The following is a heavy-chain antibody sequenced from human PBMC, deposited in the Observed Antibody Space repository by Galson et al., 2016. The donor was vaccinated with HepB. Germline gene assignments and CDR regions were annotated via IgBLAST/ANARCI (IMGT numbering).Heavy chain of an antibody. CDR3: ARDQWLDHYHYYGMDV. J-gene: IGHJ6*02. CDR2: IYYSGST. Sequence: TLSLTCTVSGASISSSYWSWIRQPPGKGLEWIGYIYYSGSTRYNPSLKSRVTISVDTSKNQFSLKLSSVTAADTAVYYCARDQWLDHYHYYGMDVWGQGTTVTVSS. V-gene: IGHV4-59*01. CDR1: GASISSSY. D-gene: IGHD6-19*01.